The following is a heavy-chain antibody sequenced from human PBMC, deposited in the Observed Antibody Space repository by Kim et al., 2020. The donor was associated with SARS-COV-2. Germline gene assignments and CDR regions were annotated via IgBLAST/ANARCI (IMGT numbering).Heavy chain of an antibody. J-gene: IGHJ4*02. CDR3: ARGDGDSLDFDY. CDR2: IYYSGST. V-gene: IGHV4-61*01. CDR1: GGSLSTGSYF. D-gene: IGHD2-15*01. Sequence: SETLSLTCTVSGGSLSTGSYFWSWIRQPPGKGLEWIAYIYYSGSTYYNPTLKSRVTISVDTSKNQFSLQLYSVTAADTAVYYCARGDGDSLDFDYWGQGT.